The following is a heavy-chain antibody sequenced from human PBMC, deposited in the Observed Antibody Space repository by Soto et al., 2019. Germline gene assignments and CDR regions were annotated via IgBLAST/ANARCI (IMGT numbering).Heavy chain of an antibody. Sequence: QVQLVQSGAEVKKPGASVKVSCKASGYTFKSYAIHWVRQAPGQRLEWMGWINAGNGNTKYSQKFQGRVTFTSDTSASTAYMELSSLRSEDTAVYYCARSVVVRGVFTVDYWGQGTLVTVSS. V-gene: IGHV1-3*01. D-gene: IGHD3-10*01. J-gene: IGHJ4*02. CDR2: INAGNGNT. CDR3: ARSVVVRGVFTVDY. CDR1: GYTFKSYA.